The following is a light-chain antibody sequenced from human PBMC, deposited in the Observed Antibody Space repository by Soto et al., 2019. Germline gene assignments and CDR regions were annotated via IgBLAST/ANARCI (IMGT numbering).Light chain of an antibody. Sequence: IALTQSPGTLSLSPGETATLSCRARQSVRSSYLAWYQQKPGQAPRLLIYGASNRATGISDRFSGSRSGTDFTLTISGLEHEDFAVYYCSHYGSSPLYIVGQGTKLEIK. J-gene: IGKJ2*01. CDR3: SHYGSSPLYI. CDR1: QSVRSSY. CDR2: GAS. V-gene: IGKV3-20*01.